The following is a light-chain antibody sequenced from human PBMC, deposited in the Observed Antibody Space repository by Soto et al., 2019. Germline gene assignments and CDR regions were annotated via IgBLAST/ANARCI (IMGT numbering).Light chain of an antibody. Sequence: EIVLTQSPGTLSLSPGERATLPCRASQSVSSSYLAWYQQKPGQAPRLLIYGASGRATGIPDSFSGSGSGTDFTLTISRLEPEDFAVYYCQQYPGYTFGQGTKLEIK. V-gene: IGKV3-20*01. J-gene: IGKJ2*01. CDR1: QSVSSSY. CDR3: QQYPGYT. CDR2: GAS.